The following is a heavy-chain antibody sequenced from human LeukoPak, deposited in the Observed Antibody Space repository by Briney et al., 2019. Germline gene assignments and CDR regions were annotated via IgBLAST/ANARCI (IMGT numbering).Heavy chain of an antibody. D-gene: IGHD3-22*01. V-gene: IGHV1-24*01. CDR1: GYTLTELS. CDR2: FDPEDGET. CDR3: ATSYYYDIRSRPFDY. Sequence: ASVKVSCKVSGYTLTELSMHWVRQAPGKGLEWMGGFDPEDGETFYAQKFQGRVTMTEDTSTDTAYMELSSLRSEDTAVYYCATSYYYDIRSRPFDYWGQGTLVTVSS. J-gene: IGHJ4*02.